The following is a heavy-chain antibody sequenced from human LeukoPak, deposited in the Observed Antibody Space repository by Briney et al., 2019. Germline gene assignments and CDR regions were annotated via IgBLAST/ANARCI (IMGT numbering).Heavy chain of an antibody. D-gene: IGHD6-6*01. Sequence: PGGSLRLSCAASGFTFSSYAMSWVRQAPGKGLEWVSAISGSGGSTYYADSVKGRFTISRDNSKNTLYLQMNSLRAEDTAVYYCAKARGYSSSSFLDYWGQGTLVTVSS. CDR2: ISGSGGST. CDR1: GFTFSSYA. J-gene: IGHJ4*02. CDR3: AKARGYSSSSFLDY. V-gene: IGHV3-23*01.